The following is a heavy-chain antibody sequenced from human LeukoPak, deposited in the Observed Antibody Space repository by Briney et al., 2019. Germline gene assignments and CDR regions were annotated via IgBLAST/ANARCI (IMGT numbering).Heavy chain of an antibody. CDR2: VKSKSDGGTT. Sequence: GGSLRLSCAASGFTFSNAWMSWVRQAPGKGLDWVGRVKSKSDGGTTDYAAPVKGRFTISRDDSKNTPYLQMNSLKTEDTAVYYCTTVTAGYDYVWGSYRYIYFDYWGQGTLITVSS. J-gene: IGHJ4*02. CDR3: TTVTAGYDYVWGSYRYIYFDY. CDR1: GFTFSNAW. V-gene: IGHV3-15*01. D-gene: IGHD3-16*02.